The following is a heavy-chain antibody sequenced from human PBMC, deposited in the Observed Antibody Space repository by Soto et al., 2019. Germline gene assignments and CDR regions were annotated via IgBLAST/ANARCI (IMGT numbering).Heavy chain of an antibody. V-gene: IGHV1-69*01. D-gene: IGHD3-3*01. J-gene: IGHJ3*02. Sequence: QVQLVQSGAEVKKPGSSVKVSCRASGGTFSSHAINWVRQAPGQGLECMGGIIPIFDITNYAQKFQGRVTITADESTSTAYMELSNLRSEDTARYFFARYPAVRLEWSSDIWCQGTMVTVSS. CDR2: IIPIFDIT. CDR1: GGTFSSHA. CDR3: ARYPAVRLEWSSDI.